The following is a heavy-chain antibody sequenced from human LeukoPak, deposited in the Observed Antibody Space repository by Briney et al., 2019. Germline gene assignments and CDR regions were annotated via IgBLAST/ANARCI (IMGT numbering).Heavy chain of an antibody. D-gene: IGHD1-1*01. CDR3: ARGRVSSSTWYSTYYYYFYMDV. J-gene: IGHJ6*03. CDR2: VDHTGST. CDR1: GGSISSYY. Sequence: SETLSLTCTVSGGSISSYYWSWIRQPPGKGLEWIGYVDHTGSTNFNPSLNGRVSISRDTTKNLFSLRLRSVTAADTAVYFCARGRVSSSTWYSTYYYYFYMDVGAKGPRSPSP. V-gene: IGHV4-59*01.